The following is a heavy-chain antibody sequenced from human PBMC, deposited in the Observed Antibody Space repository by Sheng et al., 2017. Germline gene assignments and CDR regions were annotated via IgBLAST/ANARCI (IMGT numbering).Heavy chain of an antibody. CDR3: ARDLNDYGDYPHY. Sequence: QVQLVESGGGVVQPGRSLRLSCAASGFTFSSYAMHWVRQAPGKGLEWVAVISYDGSNKYYADSVKGRFTISRDNSKNTLYLQMNSLRAEDTAVYYCARDLNDYGDYPHYWGQGTLVTVSS. V-gene: IGHV3-30-3*01. CDR2: ISYDGSNK. D-gene: IGHD4-17*01. J-gene: IGHJ4*02. CDR1: GFTFSSYA.